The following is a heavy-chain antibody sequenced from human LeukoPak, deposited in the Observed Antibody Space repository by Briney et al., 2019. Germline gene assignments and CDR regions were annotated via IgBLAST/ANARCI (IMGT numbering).Heavy chain of an antibody. J-gene: IGHJ4*02. CDR3: ARASVRVPPDY. CDR2: INANSGGT. D-gene: IGHD3-10*01. Sequence: ASVKVSCKASGYIFTGYYMHWVRQAPGQGLEWMGWINANSGGTKYAQKFQGRVTMTRDTSISTAYMELSSLRSDDTAVCYCARASVRVPPDYWGQGTLVTVSS. V-gene: IGHV1-2*02. CDR1: GYIFTGYY.